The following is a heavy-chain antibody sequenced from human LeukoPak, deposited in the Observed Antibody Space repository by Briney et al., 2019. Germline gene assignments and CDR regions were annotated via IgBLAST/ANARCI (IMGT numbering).Heavy chain of an antibody. CDR3: ARGATDVTRWFDP. Sequence: GGSLRLSCAASGFTCSSYGMHWVRQAPGKGLEWVSIISRASESIFYADSVKGRFTISRDNAKNSLYLQMNGLRAEDTAVYYCARGATDVTRWFDPWGQGTRVTVSS. CDR2: ISRASESI. CDR1: GFTCSSYG. D-gene: IGHD1-1*01. V-gene: IGHV3-21*01. J-gene: IGHJ5*02.